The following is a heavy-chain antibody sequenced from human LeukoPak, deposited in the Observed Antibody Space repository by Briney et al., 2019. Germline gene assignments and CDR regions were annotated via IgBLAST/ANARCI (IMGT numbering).Heavy chain of an antibody. CDR3: ARAYSSSFGSNWFDP. CDR1: GFTFSSYW. J-gene: IGHJ5*02. V-gene: IGHV3-7*04. Sequence: PGGSLRLSCAASGFTFSSYWMSWVRQAPGKGLEWVANIKQDGSEKYYVDSVKGRFTISRDNAKNSLYLQMNSLRAEDTAVYYCARAYSSSFGSNWFDPWGQGTLVTVSS. CDR2: IKQDGSEK. D-gene: IGHD6-13*01.